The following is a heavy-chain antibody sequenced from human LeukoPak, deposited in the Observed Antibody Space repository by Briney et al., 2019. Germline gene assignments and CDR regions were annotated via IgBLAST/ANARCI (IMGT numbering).Heavy chain of an antibody. V-gene: IGHV4-59*12. CDR1: GDSISSYY. CDR3: ARASGYNSPADY. J-gene: IGHJ4*02. CDR2: IYYTGST. D-gene: IGHD5-24*01. Sequence: SETLSLTCTVSGDSISSYYWSWIRQPPGKGLEWIGYIYYTGSTNYNPSLKSRVTISGDTSKNQFSLKLSSMTAADTAVYYCARASGYNSPADYWGRGTLVTVSS.